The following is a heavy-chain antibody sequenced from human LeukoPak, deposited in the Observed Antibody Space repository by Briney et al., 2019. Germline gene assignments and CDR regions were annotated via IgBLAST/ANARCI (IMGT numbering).Heavy chain of an antibody. V-gene: IGHV3-23*03. D-gene: IGHD2-2*01. J-gene: IGHJ3*02. CDR1: GFTFSSYA. CDR3: AKDPPDIVVVPSTLLDI. Sequence: PVGSLRLSCAASGFTFSSYAMSWVRQAPGKGLEWVSVIYSGGSTYYADSVKGRFTISRDNSKNTLYLQMNSLRAEDTAVYYCAKDPPDIVVVPSTLLDIWGQGTMVTVSS. CDR2: IYSGGST.